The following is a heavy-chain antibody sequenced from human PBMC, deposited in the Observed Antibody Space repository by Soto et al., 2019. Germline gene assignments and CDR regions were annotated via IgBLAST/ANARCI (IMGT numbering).Heavy chain of an antibody. V-gene: IGHV1-2*04. D-gene: IGHD3-3*01. J-gene: IGHJ6*02. Sequence: ASVKVSCKASGYTFTGYDMHWVRQAPVQGLEWMGWINPNSGGTNYAQKFQGWVTMTRDTSISTAYMELSRLRSDDTAVYYCERAGLGIFGVVPTATYGMDVWGQGTTATVSS. CDR1: GYTFTGYD. CDR2: INPNSGGT. CDR3: ERAGLGIFGVVPTATYGMDV.